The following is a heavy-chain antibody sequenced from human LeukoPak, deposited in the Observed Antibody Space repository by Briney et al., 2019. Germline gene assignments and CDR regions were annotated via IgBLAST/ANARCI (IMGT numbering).Heavy chain of an antibody. CDR3: AKARTLQQPPDY. Sequence: GGSLRLSCAASGFTFDDYAMHWVRQAPGKGLEWVSLISWDGGSTYYADSVKGRFTISRDNSRSSLYLQMNSLRAEDMALYYCAKARTLQQPPDYWGQGTLVTVSS. J-gene: IGHJ4*02. D-gene: IGHD6-13*01. CDR1: GFTFDDYA. CDR2: ISWDGGST. V-gene: IGHV3-43D*03.